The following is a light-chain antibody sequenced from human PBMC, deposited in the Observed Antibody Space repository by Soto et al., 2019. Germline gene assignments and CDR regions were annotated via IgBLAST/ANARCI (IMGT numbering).Light chain of an antibody. V-gene: IGKV3-20*01. J-gene: IGKJ4*01. Sequence: EIVLTQSPGTLSLSPGEGATLSCRASQSVSTSYLAWYQQKPGQAPRLLIYGASSRATGIPGRFSGSGSGTEFTLTISRLEPEDFAVYYCQQYGNSPLTFGGGTKVEIK. CDR1: QSVSTSY. CDR2: GAS. CDR3: QQYGNSPLT.